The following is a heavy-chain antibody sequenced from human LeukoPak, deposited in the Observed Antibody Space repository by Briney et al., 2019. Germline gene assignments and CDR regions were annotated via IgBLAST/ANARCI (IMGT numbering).Heavy chain of an antibody. D-gene: IGHD1-26*01. CDR2: IYSGGST. CDR3: ARELLGFVDY. CDR1: GFTVSSNY. J-gene: IGHJ4*02. V-gene: IGHV3-66*02. Sequence: GGSLRLSXAASGFTVSSNYMSWVRQAPGKGLEWVSVIYSGGSTYYADSVKGRFTISRDNSKNTLYLQRNSLRAEDTAVYYCARELLGFVDYWGQGTLVTVSS.